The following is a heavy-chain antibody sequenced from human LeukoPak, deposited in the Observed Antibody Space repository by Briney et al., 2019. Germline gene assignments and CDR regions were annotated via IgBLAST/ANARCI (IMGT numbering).Heavy chain of an antibody. CDR1: GGSFSGYY. CDR3: ARGSLDDSSGYYSEIPTTFFDY. Sequence: SETLSLTCAVYGGSFSGYYWSWIRQPPGKGLEWIGEINHSGSTNYNPSLKSRVTISVDTSKNQFSLKLSSVTAADTAVYYCARGSLDDSSGYYSEIPTTFFDYWGQGTLVTVSS. J-gene: IGHJ4*02. D-gene: IGHD3-22*01. V-gene: IGHV4-34*01. CDR2: INHSGST.